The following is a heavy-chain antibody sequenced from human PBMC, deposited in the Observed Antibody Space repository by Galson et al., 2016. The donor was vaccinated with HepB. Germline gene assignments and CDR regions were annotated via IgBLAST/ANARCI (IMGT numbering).Heavy chain of an antibody. CDR1: GFSLNTSGVG. CDR2: IYRNDDK. V-gene: IGHV2-5*01. J-gene: IGHJ3*02. CDR3: ARLGTWDPFDI. Sequence: PALVKPTQTLTLTCTLSGFSLNTSGVGVNWIRQPPGKALEWLALIYRNDDKRYSPSLQSRLTISKDTSTNQVVLRMTNMDPVDTATYYCARLGTWDPFDIWGQGRMVTVSS. D-gene: IGHD3-16*01.